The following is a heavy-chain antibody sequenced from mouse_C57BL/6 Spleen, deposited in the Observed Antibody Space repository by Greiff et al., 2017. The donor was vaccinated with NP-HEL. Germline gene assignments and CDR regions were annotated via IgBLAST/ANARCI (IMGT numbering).Heavy chain of an antibody. CDR1: GYSITSGYY. J-gene: IGHJ1*03. D-gene: IGHD2-3*01. CDR3: ARSGYYSWYFDV. Sequence: EVQLQQSGPGLVKPSQSLSLTCSVTGYSITSGYYWNWIRQFPGNKLEWMGYISYDGSNNYNPSLKNRISITRDTSKNQFFLKLNSVTTEDTATYYCARSGYYSWYFDVWGTGTTVTVSS. V-gene: IGHV3-6*01. CDR2: ISYDGSN.